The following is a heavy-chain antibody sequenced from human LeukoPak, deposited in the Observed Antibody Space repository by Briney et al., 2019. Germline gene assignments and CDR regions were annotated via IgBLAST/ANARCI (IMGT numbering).Heavy chain of an antibody. D-gene: IGHD3-16*01. CDR2: IYNSGST. V-gene: IGHV4-39*07. J-gene: IGHJ4*02. CDR1: GGSISSSSYY. Sequence: KPSETLSLTCTVSGGSISSSSYYWGWIRQPPGKGLEWIGSIYNSGSTYYNPSLRSRVTISVDTSKNQFSLKLSSATAPDPGVYFCARRAINSVMFDYWGQGTLVTVSS. CDR3: ARRAINSVMFDY.